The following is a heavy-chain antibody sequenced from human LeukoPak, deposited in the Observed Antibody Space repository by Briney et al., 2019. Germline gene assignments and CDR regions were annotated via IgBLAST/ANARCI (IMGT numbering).Heavy chain of an antibody. CDR1: GYTFTSYY. CDR2: INPSGGST. Sequence: ASVKVSCKASGYTFTSYYMHWVRQAPGQGLEWMGIINPSGGSTSYAQKFQGRVTMTRNTSISTAYMELSSLRSEDTAVYYCARARVIVGATTTLGYWGQGTLVTVSS. D-gene: IGHD1-26*01. V-gene: IGHV1-46*01. J-gene: IGHJ4*02. CDR3: ARARVIVGATTTLGY.